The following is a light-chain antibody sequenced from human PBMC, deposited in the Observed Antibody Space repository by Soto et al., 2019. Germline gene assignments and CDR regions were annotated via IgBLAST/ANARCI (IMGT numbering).Light chain of an antibody. J-gene: IGKJ3*01. Sequence: EIVMTQSPATLSVSPGESATHSCRASQRGSSNLAWYPQKPGQAPRLHLYGASNRANGIPARFSGSGSGTGFALTICSKQSEDYGVYYGQLSSNRRSIGTGNKVDIK. CDR2: GAS. CDR3: QLSSNRRS. CDR1: QRGSSN. V-gene: IGKV3-15*01.